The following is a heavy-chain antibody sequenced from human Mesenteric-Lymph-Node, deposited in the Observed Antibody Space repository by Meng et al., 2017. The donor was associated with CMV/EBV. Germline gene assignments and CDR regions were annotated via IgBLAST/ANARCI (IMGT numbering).Heavy chain of an antibody. CDR2: IGTTGDT. CDR3: ARYSSRGFDY. J-gene: IGHJ4*02. V-gene: IGHV3-13*01. D-gene: IGHD6-13*01. CDR1: GFIFSDYD. Sequence: GESLKISCAASGFIFSDYDMHWVRQVTGKGLEWVSAIGTTGDTYYPGSVKGRFTISRENAKHSLYLQMNSLRAGDTAVYYCARYSSRGFDYWGQGTLVTVSS.